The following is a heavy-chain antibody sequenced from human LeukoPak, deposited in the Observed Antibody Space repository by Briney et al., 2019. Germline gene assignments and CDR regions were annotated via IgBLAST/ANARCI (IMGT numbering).Heavy chain of an antibody. D-gene: IGHD3-22*01. V-gene: IGHV1-69*06. CDR3: VRDYDISGPQKNFFDY. CDR1: GYTFTGYY. Sequence: SVKVSCKASGYTFTGYYMHWVRQAPGQGLQWMGGIIPMFGAVNYAQKFQGRVTITADKSTGTAYMELSSLRSEDTAVYYCVRDYDISGPQKNFFDYWGQGTLVTVSS. J-gene: IGHJ4*02. CDR2: IIPMFGAV.